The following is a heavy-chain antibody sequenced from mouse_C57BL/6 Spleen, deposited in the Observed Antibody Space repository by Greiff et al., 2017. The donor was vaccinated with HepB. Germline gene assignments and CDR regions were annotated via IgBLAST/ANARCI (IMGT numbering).Heavy chain of an antibody. CDR3: ARQGGSSGDWYFDV. J-gene: IGHJ1*03. Sequence: EVQGVESGGGLVQPGGSLKLSCAASGFTFSDYYMYWVRQTPEKRLEWVAYISNGGGSTYYPDTVKGRFTISRDNAKNTLYLQMSRLKSEDTAMYYCARQGGSSGDWYFDVWGTGTTVTVSS. D-gene: IGHD1-1*01. CDR1: GFTFSDYY. CDR2: ISNGGGST. V-gene: IGHV5-12*01.